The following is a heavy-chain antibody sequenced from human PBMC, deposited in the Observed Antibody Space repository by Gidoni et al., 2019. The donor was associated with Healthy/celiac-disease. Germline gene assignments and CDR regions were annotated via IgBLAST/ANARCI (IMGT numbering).Heavy chain of an antibody. V-gene: IGHV3-21*01. Sequence: EVQLVESGGGLVKPGGSLRLSCSASGFTFSGYSMNWVRQAPWKGLEWVSSISRSSSYIYYADSVKGRFTISRDNAKNSLYLQMNSLRAEDTAVYYCARAVDGRWLQFGGWMDAFDIWGQGTMVTVSS. CDR2: ISRSSSYI. D-gene: IGHD5-12*01. CDR3: ARAVDGRWLQFGGWMDAFDI. J-gene: IGHJ3*02. CDR1: GFTFSGYS.